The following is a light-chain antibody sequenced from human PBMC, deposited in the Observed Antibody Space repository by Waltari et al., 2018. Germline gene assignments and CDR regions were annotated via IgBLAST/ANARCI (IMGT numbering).Light chain of an antibody. CDR3: QQGDSFPPT. CDR2: HAS. V-gene: IGKV1-12*01. J-gene: IGKJ1*01. Sequence: EIQMTQSPSSVSASVGDTVTISYRASQDISTWVAWYQQRPGRAPKLLIYHASSLQSGVPSRFSGSGSGTDFTLTISGLQPEDFGIYYCQQGDSFPPTFGLGTKVEV. CDR1: QDISTW.